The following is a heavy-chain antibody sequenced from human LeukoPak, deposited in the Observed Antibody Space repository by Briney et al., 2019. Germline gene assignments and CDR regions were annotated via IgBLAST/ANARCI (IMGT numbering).Heavy chain of an antibody. CDR3: ATSGDYYGSTGVYYFDY. D-gene: IGHD3-10*01. CDR2: IKQDGSEK. J-gene: IGHJ4*02. CDR1: GFTFSSYW. V-gene: IGHV3-7*01. Sequence: GGPLRLSCAASGFTFSSYWMSWVRQAPGKGLEWVANIKQDGSEKYYVDSVKGRFTISRDNAKNSLYLQMNSLRAEDTAVYYCATSGDYYGSTGVYYFDYWGQGTLVTVSS.